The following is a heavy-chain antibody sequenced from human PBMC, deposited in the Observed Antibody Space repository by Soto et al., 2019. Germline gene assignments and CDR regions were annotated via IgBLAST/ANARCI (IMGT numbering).Heavy chain of an antibody. D-gene: IGHD2-8*01. CDR1: GDSVSSSGVA. CDR3: VRLIGNSWLDS. Sequence: PSQTLSLTCAISGDSVSSSGVAWNWIRQSPSRGLEWLGRTYYRSKWFNDYAVSVKGRVTINPDTSNNQLSLQLNSVTPDDTAVYDCVRLIGNSWLDSWGQATLVTVPS. V-gene: IGHV6-1*01. CDR2: TYYRSKWFN. J-gene: IGHJ5*01.